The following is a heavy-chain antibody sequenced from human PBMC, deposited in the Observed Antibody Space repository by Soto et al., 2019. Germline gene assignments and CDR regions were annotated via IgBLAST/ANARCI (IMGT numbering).Heavy chain of an antibody. V-gene: IGHV4-59*01. D-gene: IGHD3-22*01. CDR3: AREAHYYDSSGYNLRYFDY. J-gene: IGHJ4*02. CDR2: IYYSGST. Sequence: SETLSLTCTVSGGSISSDYWSWIRQPPGKGLEWIGYIYYSGSTNYNPSLKSRVTISVDTSKNQFSLKLSSVTAADTAVYYCAREAHYYDSSGYNLRYFDYWGQGTLVTVSS. CDR1: GGSISSDY.